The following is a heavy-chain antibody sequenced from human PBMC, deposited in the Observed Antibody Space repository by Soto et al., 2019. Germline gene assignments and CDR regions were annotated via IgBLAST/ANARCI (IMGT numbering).Heavy chain of an antibody. CDR1: GGSIRGYY. Sequence: SEPLSLPCTVSGGSIRGYYWSWIRQPPGKGLEWIGYIFYSGSTNYNPSLKSRVTISVDTSKNQFSLKLSSVTAADTAVYYCARRYGGNFDYWGQGTLVTVSS. CDR2: IFYSGST. V-gene: IGHV4-59*01. D-gene: IGHD1-26*01. J-gene: IGHJ4*02. CDR3: ARRYGGNFDY.